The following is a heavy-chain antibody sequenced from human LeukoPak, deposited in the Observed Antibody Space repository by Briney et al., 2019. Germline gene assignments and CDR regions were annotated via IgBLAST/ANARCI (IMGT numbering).Heavy chain of an antibody. Sequence: GSLRLSCAASGFPFSSYAMSWVRPAPGKGLEWVSAIIGSGGSTYYADSVKGRFTISRDNSKNTLYLQMNSLRAEDTAVYYCAKDVGGSYKPYFDYWGQGTLVTVSS. CDR3: AKDVGGSYKPYFDY. CDR1: GFPFSSYA. CDR2: IIGSGGST. V-gene: IGHV3-23*01. J-gene: IGHJ4*02. D-gene: IGHD1-26*01.